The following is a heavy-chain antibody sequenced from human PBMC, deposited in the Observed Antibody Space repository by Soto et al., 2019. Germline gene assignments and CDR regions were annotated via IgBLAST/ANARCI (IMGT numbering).Heavy chain of an antibody. Sequence: EVQLVESGGDLVQPGGSLRLSCAASGFTVSSNYMSWVRQAPGKGLEWVSVIYSGGRTYYADSVKGRFTISRDNSKNTLYLQMNSLRAEDTAVYYCARDQRYSSSWYPVWGQGTLFTVSS. CDR2: IYSGGRT. J-gene: IGHJ4*02. CDR3: ARDQRYSSSWYPV. V-gene: IGHV3-66*01. D-gene: IGHD6-13*01. CDR1: GFTVSSNY.